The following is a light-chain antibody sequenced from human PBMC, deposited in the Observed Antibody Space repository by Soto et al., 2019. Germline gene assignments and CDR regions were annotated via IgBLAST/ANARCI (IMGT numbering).Light chain of an antibody. J-gene: IGLJ3*02. CDR1: SSDIGTYNY. Sequence: QSALTQPASVSGSPGQSITISCTGTSSDIGTYNYVSWYQQHPGKAPKLIIYDVSNRPSGVSNRFSGSKSGNTASLTISGLQADDEADYYCSSYTSSSTLVFGGGTKLTVL. CDR2: DVS. V-gene: IGLV2-14*01. CDR3: SSYTSSSTLV.